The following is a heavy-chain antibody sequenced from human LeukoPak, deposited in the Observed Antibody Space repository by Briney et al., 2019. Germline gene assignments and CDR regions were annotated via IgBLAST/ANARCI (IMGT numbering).Heavy chain of an antibody. CDR1: GFTLRMYS. CDR3: ATAGGETSRMGFDP. J-gene: IGHJ5*02. D-gene: IGHD4-17*01. V-gene: IGHV3-74*01. CDR2: ICGDGSVT. Sequence: GGSLRPSCALSGFTLRMYSTGWVRQTPGGGVGWVSCICGDGSVTRYADSVKGRFTISRDNTRNTLYLQMHSPRVEDMAVYYCATAGGETSRMGFDPWGQGSLVTVSS.